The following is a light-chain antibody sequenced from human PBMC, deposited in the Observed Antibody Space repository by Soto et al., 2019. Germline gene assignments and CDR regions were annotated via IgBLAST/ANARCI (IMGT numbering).Light chain of an antibody. CDR3: ATWDYSLTGEV. CDR1: NANIGNNY. Sequence: QSVLTQPPSVSAPPGQNVSISCSGSNANIGNNYVSWYQQLPGTAPKLLIYDSNKRPSGIPDRFSGSKSGTSGTLDITGLQTGDEADYYCATWDYSLTGEVFGGGTKLTVL. V-gene: IGLV1-51*01. CDR2: DSN. J-gene: IGLJ2*01.